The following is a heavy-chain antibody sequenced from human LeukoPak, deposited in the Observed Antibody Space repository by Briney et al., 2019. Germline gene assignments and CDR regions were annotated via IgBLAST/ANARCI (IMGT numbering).Heavy chain of an antibody. D-gene: IGHD3-16*02. CDR3: AKAHDYVWGSYRYSTFDY. V-gene: IGHV3-23*01. CDR1: GFTCSSYA. Sequence: GGSLRLSCAASGFTCSSYAMSWVRQAPGKGLEWVLALSGSGGSTYYADYVKGRFTMSRDNSKNTLYLQMNSLRAEDTAVYYCAKAHDYVWGSYRYSTFDYWGQGTLVTVSS. J-gene: IGHJ4*02. CDR2: LSGSGGST.